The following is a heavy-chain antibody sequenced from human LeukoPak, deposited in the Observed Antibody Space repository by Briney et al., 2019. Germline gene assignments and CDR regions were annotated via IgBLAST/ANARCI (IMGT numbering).Heavy chain of an antibody. J-gene: IGHJ4*02. Sequence: SETLSLTCALYGGSFSGYYWSWIRQPPGKGLEWIAEVHHSGSTKYNPSLKSRVTISLDTSKNEFSLKLRSVTAADTAVYYCARGILHYYDNSGLPYWGQGTLVTV. CDR2: VHHSGST. CDR1: GGSFSGYY. D-gene: IGHD3-22*01. V-gene: IGHV4-34*01. CDR3: ARGILHYYDNSGLPY.